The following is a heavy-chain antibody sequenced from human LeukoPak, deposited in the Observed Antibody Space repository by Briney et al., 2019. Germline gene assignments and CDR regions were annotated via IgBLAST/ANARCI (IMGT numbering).Heavy chain of an antibody. J-gene: IGHJ4*02. V-gene: IGHV3-74*01. CDR3: VRDPPEREELFDY. D-gene: IGHD1-26*01. Sequence: GGSLRLSCAASGFTFTRYWMHWVRQAPGKGLVWVSRINSDGSSTSYADSVTGRFTISRDNAKNTLYLQMNSLRAEDTAVYYCVRDPPEREELFDYWGQGILVTVSS. CDR1: GFTFTRYW. CDR2: INSDGSST.